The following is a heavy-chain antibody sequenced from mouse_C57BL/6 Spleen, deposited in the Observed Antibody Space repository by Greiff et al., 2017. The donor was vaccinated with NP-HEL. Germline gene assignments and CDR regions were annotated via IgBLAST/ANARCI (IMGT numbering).Heavy chain of an antibody. Sequence: EVHLVESGPGLVKPSQSLSLTCSVTGYSITSGYYWNWIRQFPGNKLEWMGYISYDGSNNYNPSLKNRISITRDTSKNQFFLKLNAVTTEDTATYYCARGGGPMDYWGQGTSVTVSS. CDR1: GYSITSGYY. V-gene: IGHV3-6*01. CDR2: ISYDGSN. J-gene: IGHJ4*01. CDR3: ARGGGPMDY.